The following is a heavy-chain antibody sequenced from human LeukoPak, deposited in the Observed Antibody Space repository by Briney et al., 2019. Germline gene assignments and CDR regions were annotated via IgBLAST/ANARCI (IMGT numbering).Heavy chain of an antibody. Sequence: PGGSLRLSCAASGFTFSSCAMHWVRQAPGKGLEWVATISYDGRNKHYADSVKGRFTISRDNSKNTLFLQMNSLRAEDTAVYYCAKGVGIYECSDGYFDYWGQGTLVTVSS. CDR3: AKGVGIYECSDGYFDY. CDR2: ISYDGRNK. D-gene: IGHD2-15*01. V-gene: IGHV3-30*04. J-gene: IGHJ4*02. CDR1: GFTFSSCA.